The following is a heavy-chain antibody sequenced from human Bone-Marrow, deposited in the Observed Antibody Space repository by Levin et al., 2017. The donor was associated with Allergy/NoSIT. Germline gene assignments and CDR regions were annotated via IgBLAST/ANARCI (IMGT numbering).Heavy chain of an antibody. J-gene: IGHJ4*02. D-gene: IGHD5-18*01. V-gene: IGHV1-69*10. Sequence: GASVKVSCKASGSTFGSHGISWVRQAPGQGLEWMGGIIPAIGQLNQAHKFHGRVSITADQSTATAYMELSSLTSEDTAVYYCARGEDTAMGQFHFWGQGTLVTVSS. CDR3: ARGEDTAMGQFHF. CDR2: IIPAIGQL. CDR1: GSTFGSHG.